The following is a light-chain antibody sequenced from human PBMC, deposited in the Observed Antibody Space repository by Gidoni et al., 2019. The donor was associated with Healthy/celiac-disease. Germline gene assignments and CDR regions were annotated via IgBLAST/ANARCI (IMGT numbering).Light chain of an antibody. CDR1: QDISNY. V-gene: IGKV1-33*01. CDR3: QQYDNLPREFT. Sequence: DIQMTQSTSSLSASVGDRVTITCQASQDISNYLNWYQQKPGKAPKLLIYDASNLETGVPSRFSGSGSVTDFTFTISSLQPDDIATYYCQQYDNLPREFTFGPGTKVDIK. CDR2: DAS. J-gene: IGKJ3*01.